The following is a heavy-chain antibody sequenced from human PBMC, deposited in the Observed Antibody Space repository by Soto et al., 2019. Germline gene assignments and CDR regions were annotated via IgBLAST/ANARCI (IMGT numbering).Heavy chain of an antibody. Sequence: GGSLRLSCAASGFTFSSYSMHWVRQAPGKGLEWVAVIWYDGSNKYYADSVKGRFTISRDNSKNTLYLQMNSLRAEDTAVYYCARGDSTSGYYYGMDVWGQGTTVTVSS. D-gene: IGHD3-22*01. CDR3: ARGDSTSGYYYGMDV. J-gene: IGHJ6*02. V-gene: IGHV3-33*01. CDR1: GFTFSSYS. CDR2: IWYDGSNK.